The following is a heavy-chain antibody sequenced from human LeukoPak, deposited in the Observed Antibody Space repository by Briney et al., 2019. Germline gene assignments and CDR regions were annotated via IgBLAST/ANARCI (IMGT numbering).Heavy chain of an antibody. CDR3: ARDSNDYGDYVVD. Sequence: PSETLSLTCTVSGGAISSSSYYWGWIRQPPGKGLEWIGSIYYSGSTYYNPSLKSRVTISVDTSKNQFSLKLSSVTAADTAVYYCARDSNDYGDYVVDWGQGTLVTVSS. J-gene: IGHJ4*02. CDR1: GGAISSSSYY. CDR2: IYYSGST. D-gene: IGHD4-17*01. V-gene: IGHV4-39*07.